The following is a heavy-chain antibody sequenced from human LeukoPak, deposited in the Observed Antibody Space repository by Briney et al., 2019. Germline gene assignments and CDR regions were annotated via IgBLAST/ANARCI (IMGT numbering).Heavy chain of an antibody. V-gene: IGHV4-59*01. CDR3: ARVGSYCFEY. CDR2: IDYSGAT. D-gene: IGHD3-10*01. CDR1: GGSISTYY. Sequence: SETLSLTCTVSGGSISTYYWSWVRQPPGKGLEWIGYIDYSGATNYNPSLKSRVTMSVDTSKHQFSLKLSSVTAADTAVYYCARVGSYCFEYWGQGTLVTVSS. J-gene: IGHJ4*02.